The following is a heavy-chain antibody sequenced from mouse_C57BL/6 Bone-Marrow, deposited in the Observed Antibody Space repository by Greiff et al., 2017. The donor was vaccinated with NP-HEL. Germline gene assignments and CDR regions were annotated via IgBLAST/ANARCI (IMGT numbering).Heavy chain of an antibody. Sequence: VQLKQSGAELVRPGASVKLSCTASGFNIKDDYMHWVKQRPEQGLEWIGWIDPENGDTEYASKFQGKATITADPSSNTAYLQLSSLPSEDTAVYYCTTLIYYGYDVPYWYFDVWGTGTTVTVSS. CDR3: TTLIYYGYDVPYWYFDV. CDR1: GFNIKDDY. CDR2: IDPENGDT. J-gene: IGHJ1*03. D-gene: IGHD2-2*01. V-gene: IGHV14-4*01.